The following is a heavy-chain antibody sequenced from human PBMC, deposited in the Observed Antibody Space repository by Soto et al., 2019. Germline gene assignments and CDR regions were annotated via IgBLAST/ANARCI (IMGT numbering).Heavy chain of an antibody. Sequence: EVQLVESGGGLVKPGGSLRLSCAASGFTFSSYSMNWVRQAPGKGLEWVSSISSSSSYIYYADSVKGRFTISSDNAKNSMYLQMNSLRAEDTAVYYCARAYLRWDNWLDPWGQGTLVTVSS. CDR2: ISSSSSYI. CDR3: ARAYLRWDNWLDP. D-gene: IGHD4-17*01. CDR1: GFTFSSYS. V-gene: IGHV3-21*01. J-gene: IGHJ5*02.